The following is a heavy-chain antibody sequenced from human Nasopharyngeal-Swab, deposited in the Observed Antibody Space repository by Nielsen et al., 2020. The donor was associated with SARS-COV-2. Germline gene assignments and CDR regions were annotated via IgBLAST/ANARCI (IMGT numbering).Heavy chain of an antibody. D-gene: IGHD2-2*01. J-gene: IGHJ6*02. Sequence: VRQAPGKGLEWVSSISSSSSYIYYADSVKGRFTISRDNAKNSLYLQMNSLRAEDTAVYYCARCRDIVVVPAARPYYYGMDVWGQGTTVTVSS. CDR3: ARCRDIVVVPAARPYYYGMDV. V-gene: IGHV3-21*01. CDR2: ISSSSSYI.